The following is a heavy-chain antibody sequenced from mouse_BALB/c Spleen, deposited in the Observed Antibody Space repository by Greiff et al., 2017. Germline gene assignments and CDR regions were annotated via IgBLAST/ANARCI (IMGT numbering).Heavy chain of an antibody. J-gene: IGHJ2*01. CDR3: ARSGVITTGYFDY. Sequence: EVKLMESGAELVKPGASVKLSCTASGFNIKDTYMHWVKQRPEQGLEWIGRIDPANGNTKYDPKFQGKATITADTSSNTAYLQLSSLTSEDTAVYYCARSGVITTGYFDYWGQGTTLTVSS. CDR1: GFNIKDTY. D-gene: IGHD2-4*01. V-gene: IGHV14-3*02. CDR2: IDPANGNT.